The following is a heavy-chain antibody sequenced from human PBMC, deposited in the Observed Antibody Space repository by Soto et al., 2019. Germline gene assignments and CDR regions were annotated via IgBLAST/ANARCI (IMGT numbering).Heavy chain of an antibody. V-gene: IGHV3-30*18. CDR1: GFTFSSYG. Sequence: GGSLRLSCAASGFTFSSYGMHWVRQAPGKGLEWVAVISYDGSNKYYADSVKGRFTISRDNSKNTLYLQMNSLRAEDTAVYYCAKMGVTFGGVIVSYYYYGTDVWGQGTTVTVSS. CDR3: AKMGVTFGGVIVSYYYYGTDV. D-gene: IGHD3-16*02. J-gene: IGHJ6*02. CDR2: ISYDGSNK.